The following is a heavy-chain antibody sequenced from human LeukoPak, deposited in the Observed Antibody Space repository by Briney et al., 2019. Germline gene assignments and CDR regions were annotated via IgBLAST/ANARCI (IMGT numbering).Heavy chain of an antibody. V-gene: IGHV3-7*01. D-gene: IGHD2-21*02. CDR2: IKQDGSEK. J-gene: IGHJ4*02. CDR1: GFTFSSDW. CDR3: ARRLLPFDY. Sequence: GGSLRLSCAASGFTFSSDWMGWVRQAPGKGLEWVANIKQDGSEKYYVDSVKGRFTISRDNAKNSLYLQMNSLRAEDTAVYYCARRLLPFDYWGQGTLVTVSS.